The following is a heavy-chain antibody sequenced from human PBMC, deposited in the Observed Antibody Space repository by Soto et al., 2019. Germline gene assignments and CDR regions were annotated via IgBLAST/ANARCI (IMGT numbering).Heavy chain of an antibody. CDR2: ISPYTGNT. D-gene: IGHD3-16*01. J-gene: IGHJ6*02. CDR1: GYIFVNYG. V-gene: IGHV1-18*01. CDR3: VMVDNYVTPTPQDV. Sequence: QVQLVQSGDEVKKPGASVKVSCKASGYIFVNYGIAWVRQAPRQGLEWMGWISPYTGNTHSASTVQGRLTMTTNTSTSTAYMDLGSLTSDDTAVYYCVMVDNYVTPTPQDVWGQGTTVTVSS.